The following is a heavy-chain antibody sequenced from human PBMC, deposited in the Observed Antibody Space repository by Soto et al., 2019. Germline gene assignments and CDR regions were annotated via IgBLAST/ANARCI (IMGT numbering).Heavy chain of an antibody. CDR1: GGTLTNHA. V-gene: IGHV1-69*12. D-gene: IGHD3-16*01. CDR3: AAIRGEYRLGGAIDS. CDR2: IIPTVGTV. J-gene: IGHJ3*02. Sequence: QVHLVQSGAELKKPGSSVKLSCKTSGGTLTNHAIIWVRQAPGQRLLWMGGIIPTVGTVNYSLKFQVRLTXAADEKTGTASMELTYLRPEDTAVYYCAAIRGEYRLGGAIDSWGQGTVVTVSA.